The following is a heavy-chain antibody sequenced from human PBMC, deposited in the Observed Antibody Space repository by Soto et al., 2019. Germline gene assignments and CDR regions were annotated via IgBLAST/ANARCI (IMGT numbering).Heavy chain of an antibody. CDR2: IYYRGNT. V-gene: IGHV4-39*01. Sequence: QLQLQESGPGLVKPSETLSLTCTVSGGSISSSSYYWGWIRQPPGKGLEWIGSIYYRGNTYYNPSLKSRVTISVDTSKNQFSLKLSSVTAADTAVYYCARGGGGYCSGGSCQVDYWGQGTLVTVSS. D-gene: IGHD2-15*01. CDR3: ARGGGGYCSGGSCQVDY. J-gene: IGHJ4*02. CDR1: GGSISSSSYY.